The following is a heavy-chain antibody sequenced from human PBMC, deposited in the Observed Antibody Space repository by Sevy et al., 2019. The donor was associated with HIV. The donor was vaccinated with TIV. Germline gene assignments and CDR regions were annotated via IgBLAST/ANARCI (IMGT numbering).Heavy chain of an antibody. V-gene: IGHV3-30-3*01. Sequence: GESLKISCAASGFTFSSYAMHWVRQAPGKGLEWVAVISYDGSNKYYADSVKGRFTISRDNSKNTLYLQMDGLRAEDTALYYCARDDEPDYYYFDMDVWGQRTTVTVSS. CDR3: ARDDEPDYYYFDMDV. CDR1: GFTFSSYA. CDR2: ISYDGSNK. J-gene: IGHJ6*02.